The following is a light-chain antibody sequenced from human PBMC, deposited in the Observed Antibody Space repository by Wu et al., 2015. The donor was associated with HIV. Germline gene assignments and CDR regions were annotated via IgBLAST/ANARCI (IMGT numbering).Light chain of an antibody. V-gene: IGKV3-20*01. Sequence: EVVLTQSPGTLSLSPGDRATLSCRANQTINNNFLAWYQQKPGQAPRLLLYIASSRATDIPDRFSGSGSGTDFTLTISRLEPEDFAVYYCQQHGDSLWTFGQGTKVEVK. CDR2: IAS. CDR1: QTINNNF. J-gene: IGKJ1*01. CDR3: QQHGDSLWT.